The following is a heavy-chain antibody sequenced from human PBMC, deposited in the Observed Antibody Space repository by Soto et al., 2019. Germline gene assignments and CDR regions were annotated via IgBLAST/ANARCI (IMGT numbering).Heavy chain of an antibody. CDR1: GFTFSSYG. CDR2: IWYDGSNK. D-gene: IGHD2-2*01. J-gene: IGHJ4*02. Sequence: PGGSLRLSCAASGFTFSSYGMHWVRQAPGKGLEWVAVIWYDGSNKYYADSVKGRFTISRDNSKNTLYLQMNSLRAEDTAVYYCARDLQIEGYCSSTSCSYGWGQGTLVTVSS. V-gene: IGHV3-33*01. CDR3: ARDLQIEGYCSSTSCSYG.